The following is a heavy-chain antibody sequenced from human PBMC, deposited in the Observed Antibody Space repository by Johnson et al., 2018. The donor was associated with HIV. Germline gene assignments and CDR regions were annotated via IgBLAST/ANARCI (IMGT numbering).Heavy chain of an antibody. CDR3: ASQPGDAFDI. Sequence: VQLVESGGGLVQPGRSLRLSCAASGFTFSSYAMHWVRQAPGKGLEWVAVISYDGRNKYYADSVKGRFTISRENAKNSLYLQMNSLRAEDTAVYYCASQPGDAFDIWGQGTMVTVSS. CDR1: GFTFSSYA. CDR2: ISYDGRNK. J-gene: IGHJ3*02. V-gene: IGHV3-30*14.